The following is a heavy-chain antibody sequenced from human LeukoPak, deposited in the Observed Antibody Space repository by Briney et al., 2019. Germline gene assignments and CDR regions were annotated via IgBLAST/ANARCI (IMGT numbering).Heavy chain of an antibody. CDR3: AKEGARQQLDY. CDR2: ISRTGVAT. D-gene: IGHD6-13*01. Sequence: GGSLRLSCAASGFTFISFAMSWVRQAPGKGLEWVSTISRTGVATYYANSVKGRFTISRDNSKNTLYLQMNSLRAEDTAVYYCAKEGARQQLDYWGQGTLVTVSS. CDR1: GFTFISFA. J-gene: IGHJ4*02. V-gene: IGHV3-23*01.